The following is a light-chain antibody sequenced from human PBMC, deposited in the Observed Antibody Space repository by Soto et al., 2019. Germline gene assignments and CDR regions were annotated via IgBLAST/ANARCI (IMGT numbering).Light chain of an antibody. CDR1: SSNIGAGYD. V-gene: IGLV1-40*01. J-gene: IGLJ1*01. CDR3: QSYGSSLSGPYV. CDR2: GNS. Sequence: QSVLTQPPSVSGAPGQRVTISCTGSSSNIGAGYDVHWYQQLPGTAPKLLIYGNSNRPSGVPDRFSGSKSGTSASLAITGLQAEDEADYYCQSYGSSLSGPYVFGTGTKVTV.